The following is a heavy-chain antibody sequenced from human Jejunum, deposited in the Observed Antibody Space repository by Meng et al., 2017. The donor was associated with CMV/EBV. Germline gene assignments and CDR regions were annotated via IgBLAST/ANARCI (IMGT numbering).Heavy chain of an antibody. CDR1: GGSMISYY. J-gene: IGHJ4*02. D-gene: IGHD6-19*01. V-gene: IGHV4-4*07. Sequence: QGQLQESGPGLVKPSETLSLTCSVSGGSMISYYWSWIRQPAGKGLEWIGHIYTSGSTNYSPSLKSRVTMSLDTAKNQFSLKVSSVTAADTAVYYCARLSKDGWSTFDYWGQGTLVTVSS. CDR2: IYTSGST. CDR3: ARLSKDGWSTFDY.